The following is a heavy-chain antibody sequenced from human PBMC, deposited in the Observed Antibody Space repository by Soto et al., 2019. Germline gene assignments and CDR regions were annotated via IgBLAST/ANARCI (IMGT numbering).Heavy chain of an antibody. J-gene: IGHJ4*02. CDR1: GGSFTSDY. D-gene: IGHD2-8*01. CDR3: ASHSGVAALGGLDH. V-gene: IGHV4-59*08. CDR2: IYYNGTP. Sequence: QVQLQESGPGLVKPSETLSLTCTVSGGSFTSDYWSWIRQPPGKGLQWIGYIYYNGTPNYNPSLKSRLTLAPVTAKRQISLEPTSLTAADTAVYYCASHSGVAALGGLDHWGQGTVVTVSS.